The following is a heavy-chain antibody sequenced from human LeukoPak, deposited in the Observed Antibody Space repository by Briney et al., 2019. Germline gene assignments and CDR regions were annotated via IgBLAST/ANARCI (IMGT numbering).Heavy chain of an antibody. CDR2: ISSSSSYT. CDR3: ARGFIAAVPVDY. CDR1: GGSISNYY. J-gene: IGHJ4*02. D-gene: IGHD6-13*01. Sequence: VKPSETLSLTCTLSGGSISNYYWSWIRQAPGKGLEWVSYISSSSSYTNYADSVKGRFTISRDNAKNSLYLQMNSLRAEDTAVYYCARGFIAAVPVDYWGQGTLVTVSS. V-gene: IGHV3-11*03.